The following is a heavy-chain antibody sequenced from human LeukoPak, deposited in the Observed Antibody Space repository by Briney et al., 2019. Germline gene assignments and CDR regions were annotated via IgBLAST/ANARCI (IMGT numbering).Heavy chain of an antibody. Sequence: SETLSLTCTVSGGSISSYYWSWSREPPGKGLEWIGYIYYSGSTNYNPSLKSRVTISVDTSKNQFSLKLSSVTAADTAVYYCARGVLHFDYWGQGTLVTVSS. CDR3: ARGVLHFDY. J-gene: IGHJ4*02. CDR1: GGSISSYY. D-gene: IGHD6-6*01. CDR2: IYYSGST. V-gene: IGHV4-59*01.